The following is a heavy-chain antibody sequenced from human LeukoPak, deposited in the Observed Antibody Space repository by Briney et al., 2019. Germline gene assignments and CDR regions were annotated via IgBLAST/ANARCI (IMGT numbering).Heavy chain of an antibody. Sequence: ASVKVSCKASGYTFPSYAMNWVRQAPGQGLEWMGWISAYNGNTNYAQKLQGRVTMTTDTSTSTAYMELRSLRSDDTAVYYCAIPFTYYYDSSGLDYWGQGTLVTVSS. CDR3: AIPFTYYYDSSGLDY. CDR2: ISAYNGNT. V-gene: IGHV1-18*01. CDR1: GYTFPSYA. J-gene: IGHJ4*02. D-gene: IGHD3-22*01.